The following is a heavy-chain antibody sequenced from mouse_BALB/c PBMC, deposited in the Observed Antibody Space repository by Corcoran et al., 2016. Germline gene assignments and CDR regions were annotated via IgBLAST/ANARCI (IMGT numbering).Heavy chain of an antibody. CDR2: IGSDDSK. V-gene: IGHV8-12*01. J-gene: IGHJ3*01. D-gene: IGHD2-14*01. CDR3: ANIAYRYWFAY. CDR1: GFSLSTYGTA. Sequence: QVILKESGPGILQPSQTLSLTCSFSGFSLSTYGTAVNWMCQPSGKGLEWLAQIGSDDSKSFNPSRKSRITISKDTSNSQVFLKNTSVDTDDSSTYYVANIAYRYWFAYWVQGTLVTVSA.